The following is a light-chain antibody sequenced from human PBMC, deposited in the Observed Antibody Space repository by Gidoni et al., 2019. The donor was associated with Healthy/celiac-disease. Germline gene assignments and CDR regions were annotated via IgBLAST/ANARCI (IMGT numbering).Light chain of an antibody. V-gene: IGKV3-20*01. Sequence: EIVLTQSPGTLSLSPGERATLSCRASQSVSSSYLAWYQQKPGQAPRLLIYGASSRATGIPDRFSGSGSGTDFTLTISRLEPEDFAVYYCQQYGSSPVTFGQXTKLEIK. CDR1: QSVSSSY. CDR2: GAS. J-gene: IGKJ2*01. CDR3: QQYGSSPVT.